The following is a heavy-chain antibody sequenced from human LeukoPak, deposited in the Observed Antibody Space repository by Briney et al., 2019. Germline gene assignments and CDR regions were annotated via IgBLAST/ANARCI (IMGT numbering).Heavy chain of an antibody. D-gene: IGHD3-16*01. J-gene: IGHJ4*02. V-gene: IGHV3-7*05. CDR2: IKQDGSEK. CDR1: GFTFSSYW. CDR3: ARQVLGAGWYPVSDY. Sequence: GGSLRLSCAASGFTFSSYWMSWVRQAPGKGLEWVANIKQDGSEKYYVDSVKGRFTISRDNAKNSLYLQMNSLRAEDTAVYYCARQVLGAGWYPVSDYWGQGTLVTVSS.